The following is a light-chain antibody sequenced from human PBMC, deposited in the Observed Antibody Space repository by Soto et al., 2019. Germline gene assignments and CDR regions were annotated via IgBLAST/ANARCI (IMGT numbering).Light chain of an antibody. CDR1: SSNIGSNT. V-gene: IGLV1-44*01. CDR2: SNN. J-gene: IGLJ3*02. CDR3: ASWDDNLNGGV. Sequence: QSVLTQPPSASGTPGQRVIISCSGSSSNIGSNTVNWYQQLPGTAPKLLIYSNNQRPSGVPDRFSGSKSGTSASLAISGLQSEDEADYYCASWDDNLNGGVFGGGTKVTVL.